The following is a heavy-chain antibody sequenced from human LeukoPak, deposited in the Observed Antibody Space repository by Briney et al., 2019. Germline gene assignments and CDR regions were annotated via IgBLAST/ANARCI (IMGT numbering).Heavy chain of an antibody. D-gene: IGHD3-10*01. J-gene: IGHJ4*02. V-gene: IGHV3-21*01. CDR1: GFTFSSYS. CDR3: ARDSFAGDYYGSGSYAGDNY. CDR2: ISSSSSYI. Sequence: GGSLRLSCAASGFTFSSYSMSWVRQAPGKGLEWVSSISSSSSYIYYADSVKGRFTISRDNAKNSLYLQMNSLRAEDTAVYYCARDSFAGDYYGSGSYAGDNYWGQGTLVTVSS.